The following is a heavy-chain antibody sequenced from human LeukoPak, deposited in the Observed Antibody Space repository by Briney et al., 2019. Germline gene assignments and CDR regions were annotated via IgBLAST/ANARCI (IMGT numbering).Heavy chain of an antibody. J-gene: IGHJ6*02. Sequence: GGSLRLSWAASGYTFSGHWIHWVRQAPAKGLEWVSRINSDATGTMDADSVKGRFTTSRDNAKNTAYLQMNSLRAEDTAVYYCARGRYFALDVWGQGTTVTVSS. CDR2: INSDATGT. CDR1: GYTFSGHW. D-gene: IGHD2/OR15-2a*01. V-gene: IGHV3-74*03. CDR3: ARGRYFALDV.